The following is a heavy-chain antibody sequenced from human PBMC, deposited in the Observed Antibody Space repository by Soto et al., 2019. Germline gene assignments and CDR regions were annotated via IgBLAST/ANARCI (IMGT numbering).Heavy chain of an antibody. CDR3: ASHTWQSSTSDAIVFGYYYYYYMDV. CDR2: ISAYNGNT. Sequence: QVQLVQSGAEVNKPGASVKVSCKASGYTFTSYGISWVRQAPGQGLEWMGWISAYNGNTNYEQKLQGRVTMTTDTSTSTAYMELRSLRSDDTAVYYCASHTWQSSTSDAIVFGYYYYYYMDVWGKGTTVTVSS. CDR1: GYTFTSYG. V-gene: IGHV1-18*01. D-gene: IGHD2-2*01. J-gene: IGHJ6*03.